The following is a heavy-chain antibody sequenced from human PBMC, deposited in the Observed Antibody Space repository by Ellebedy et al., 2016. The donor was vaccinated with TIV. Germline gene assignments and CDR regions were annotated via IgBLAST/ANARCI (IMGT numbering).Heavy chain of an antibody. D-gene: IGHD6-13*01. J-gene: IGHJ6*03. V-gene: IGHV3-30*04. Sequence: GESLKISCADSGFTFSNYAMHWVRQAPGKGLEWVAVISYDGNNKYYADSVKGRFTISRDNSKNTLYLQMNSLRAEDTAVYYCARDSAAGTVYYYYIDVWGKGTTVTVSS. CDR1: GFTFSNYA. CDR2: ISYDGNNK. CDR3: ARDSAAGTVYYYYIDV.